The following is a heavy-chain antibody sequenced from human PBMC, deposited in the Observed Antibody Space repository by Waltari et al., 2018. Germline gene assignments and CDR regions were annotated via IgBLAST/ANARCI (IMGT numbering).Heavy chain of an antibody. CDR1: GGSISSGDYY. J-gene: IGHJ4*02. Sequence: QVQLQESGPGLVKPSQTLSLTCTVSGGSISSGDYYWSWIRQPPGKGLEWIEYIYYSRSTYYHPSLKSRVTISVDTSKNQFSLKLSSVTAADTAVYYCARGSPWGFLGYWGQGTLVTVSS. CDR2: IYYSRST. D-gene: IGHD3-3*01. CDR3: ARGSPWGFLGY. V-gene: IGHV4-30-4*08.